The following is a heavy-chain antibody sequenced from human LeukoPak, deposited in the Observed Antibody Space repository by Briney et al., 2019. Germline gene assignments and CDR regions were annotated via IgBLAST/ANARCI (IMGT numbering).Heavy chain of an antibody. J-gene: IGHJ3*02. Sequence: ASVKVSCKSSGYTFTSYYMHWVRQAPGQGLEWMGIINPSGGSTSYAQKFQGRVTMTRDTSTSTVYMELSSLRSEDTAVYYCARLGVQGYCGGDCYSADAFDIWGQGTMVTVSS. CDR1: GYTFTSYY. D-gene: IGHD2-21*02. CDR2: INPSGGST. V-gene: IGHV1-46*01. CDR3: ARLGVQGYCGGDCYSADAFDI.